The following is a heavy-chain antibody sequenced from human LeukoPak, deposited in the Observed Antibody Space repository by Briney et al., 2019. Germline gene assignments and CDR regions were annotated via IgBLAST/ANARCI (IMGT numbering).Heavy chain of an antibody. J-gene: IGHJ3*02. D-gene: IGHD1-26*01. CDR3: AVRGSGTHDSDDAFDI. CDR1: GGSISSGGYY. Sequence: SETLSLTCTVSGGSISSGGYYWSWIRQHPGKGLEWIGYIYYSGSTYYNPSLKSRVTISVDTSKNQFSLKLSSVTAADTAVYYCAVRGSGTHDSDDAFDIWGQGTMVTVSS. V-gene: IGHV4-31*03. CDR2: IYYSGST.